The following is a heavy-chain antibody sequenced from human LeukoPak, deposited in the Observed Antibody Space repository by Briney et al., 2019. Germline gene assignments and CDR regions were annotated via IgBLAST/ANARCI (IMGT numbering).Heavy chain of an antibody. CDR2: IYYSGSS. CDR1: GGSISGYH. Sequence: PSETLSLTCNVSGGSISGYHWSWIRQPPGKGLEWLGYIYYSGSSNYNPSLKSRVTISADTSKNQFSLKLSSVTAADTAVYYCARVPRSYYYYYYMDVWGKGTTVTVSS. CDR3: ARVPRSYYYYYYMDV. V-gene: IGHV4-59*01. J-gene: IGHJ6*03.